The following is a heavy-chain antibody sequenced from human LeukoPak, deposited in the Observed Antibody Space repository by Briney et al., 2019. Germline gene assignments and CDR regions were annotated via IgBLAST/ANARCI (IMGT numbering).Heavy chain of an antibody. J-gene: IGHJ6*03. V-gene: IGHV1-46*01. CDR3: ARALYCSSTSCYADYYYYMDV. CDR2: INPSGGST. Sequence: GASVKVSCKASGYTFTSYYMHWVRQAPGQGLEWMGIINPSGGSTSYAQKFQGRVTMTRDMSTSTVYMELSSLRSEDTAVYYCARALYCSSTSCYADYYYYMDVWGKGTTVTVSS. CDR1: GYTFTSYY. D-gene: IGHD2-2*01.